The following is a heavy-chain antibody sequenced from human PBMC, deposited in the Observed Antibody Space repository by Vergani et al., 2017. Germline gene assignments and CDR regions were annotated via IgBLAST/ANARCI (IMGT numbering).Heavy chain of an antibody. D-gene: IGHD2-2*01. Sequence: QVQLVQSGAEVKKPGASVKVSCKASGYTFTSYGISWVRQAPGQGLEWMGWISDYNGNTNYAQKHQGRVTMTTDTSTSTAYMELRSLRSDDTAVYYCARDPDIVVVPAAPYYYYYYGMDVWGQGTTVTVSS. J-gene: IGHJ6*02. V-gene: IGHV1-18*04. CDR3: ARDPDIVVVPAAPYYYYYYGMDV. CDR2: ISDYNGNT. CDR1: GYTFTSYG.